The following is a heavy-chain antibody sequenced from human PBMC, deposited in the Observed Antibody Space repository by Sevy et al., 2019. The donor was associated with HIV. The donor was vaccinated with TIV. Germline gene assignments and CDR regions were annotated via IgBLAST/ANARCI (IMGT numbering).Heavy chain of an antibody. CDR1: GYTFTSFG. Sequence: ASMKVSCKASGYTFTSFGISWVRQAPGQGLEWMGWINAYNGNTNYAQKLQGRVTMTTDTSTRTAYMELRSLRSDDTAVYYCARDPPDGFDFWSGYGGDTTLFTSTSDYWGQGTLVTVSS. CDR2: INAYNGNT. J-gene: IGHJ4*02. CDR3: ARDPPDGFDFWSGYGGDTTLFTSTSDY. D-gene: IGHD3-3*01. V-gene: IGHV1-18*01.